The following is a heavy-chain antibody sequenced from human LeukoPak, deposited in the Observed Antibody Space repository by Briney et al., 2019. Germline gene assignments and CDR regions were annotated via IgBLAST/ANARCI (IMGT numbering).Heavy chain of an antibody. V-gene: IGHV3-23*01. Sequence: GGSLRLSCAASGFTLSSYAMSWVRQAPGKGLEWVSAISGSGGSTYYADSVKGRFTISRDNSKNTLYLQMNSLRAEDTAVYYCATDRDNSDWQKRFDSWGQGTLVTVSS. CDR3: ATDRDNSDWQKRFDS. J-gene: IGHJ4*02. D-gene: IGHD2-21*02. CDR1: GFTLSSYA. CDR2: ISGSGGST.